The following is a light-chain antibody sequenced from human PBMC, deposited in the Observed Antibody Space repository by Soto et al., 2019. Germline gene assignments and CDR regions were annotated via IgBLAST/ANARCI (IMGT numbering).Light chain of an antibody. CDR2: GAS. CDR3: QQYNNWPRA. V-gene: IGKV3-15*01. Sequence: EIVMTQSPATLSLSPGETATLSCRASQSVSSNLAWYQQKPGQAPRLLIFGASTRATGIPARFSGSRSGTEFTLTISSLQSEDFAVYYCQQYNNWPRAFGPGTKVDIK. CDR1: QSVSSN. J-gene: IGKJ3*01.